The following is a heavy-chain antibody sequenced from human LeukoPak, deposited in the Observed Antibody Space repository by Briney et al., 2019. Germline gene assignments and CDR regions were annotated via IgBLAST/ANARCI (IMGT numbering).Heavy chain of an antibody. CDR1: GGSISSYY. CDR2: IYYSGST. J-gene: IGHJ5*02. V-gene: IGHV4-59*08. D-gene: IGHD3-16*01. Sequence: KSSETLSLTCTVPGGSISSYYWSWIRQPPGKGLEWIGYIYYSGSTNYNPSLKSRVTISVDTSKNQFSLKLSSVTAADTAVYYCARLLGTRGHPPRFDPWGQGTLVTVSS. CDR3: ARLLGTRGHPPRFDP.